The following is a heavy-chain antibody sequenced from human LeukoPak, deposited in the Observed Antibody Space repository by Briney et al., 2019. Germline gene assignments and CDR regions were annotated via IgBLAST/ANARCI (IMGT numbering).Heavy chain of an antibody. CDR2: IRGSGGST. CDR3: AKDLVAAADQGWFDP. D-gene: IGHD6-13*01. CDR1: GFTFSSYA. J-gene: IGHJ5*02. V-gene: IGHV3-23*01. Sequence: PGGSLTLSCAASGFTFSSYAMSWVRQAQGKGLEWVSAIRGSGGSTYYADSVKGRFTISRDNSKNTLYLQMNSLRAEDTAVYYCAKDLVAAADQGWFDPWGQGTLVTVSS.